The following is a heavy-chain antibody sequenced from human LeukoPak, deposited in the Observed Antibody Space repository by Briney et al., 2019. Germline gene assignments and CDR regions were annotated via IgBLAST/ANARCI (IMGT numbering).Heavy chain of an antibody. Sequence: SETLSLTCTVSGVSVTSYYWSWLRQPAGKGLEWIGRIYTSGSTSYNPSLRSRLTMSVDTSKNHFSLNLSSVTAADTAVYYCARFTKDSSSSSGYYFDYWGQGTLVTVSS. D-gene: IGHD6-13*01. CDR3: ARFTKDSSSSSGYYFDY. CDR1: GVSVTSYY. CDR2: IYTSGST. J-gene: IGHJ4*02. V-gene: IGHV4-4*07.